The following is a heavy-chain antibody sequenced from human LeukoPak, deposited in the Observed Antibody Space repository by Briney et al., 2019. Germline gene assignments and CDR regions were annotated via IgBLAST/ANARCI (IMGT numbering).Heavy chain of an antibody. V-gene: IGHV3-30*18. Sequence: GGSLRLSCAASGFTFSSYGMHWVRPAPGKGLEWVAVISYDGSNKYYADSVKGRFTISRDNSKNTLYLQMNSLRAEDTAVYYCAKAMAAAGKQYYYYMDVWGKGTTVTVSS. CDR3: AKAMAAAGKQYYYYMDV. CDR2: ISYDGSNK. D-gene: IGHD6-13*01. CDR1: GFTFSSYG. J-gene: IGHJ6*03.